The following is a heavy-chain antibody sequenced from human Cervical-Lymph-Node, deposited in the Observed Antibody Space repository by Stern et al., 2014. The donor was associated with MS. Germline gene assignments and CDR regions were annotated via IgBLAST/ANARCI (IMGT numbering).Heavy chain of an antibody. CDR3: AKDTSPREYFYYGMDV. J-gene: IGHJ6*02. CDR2: ISYDGSNK. V-gene: IGHV3-30*18. Sequence: VQLVESGGGVVQPGRSLRLSCAASGFTFSSYGLHWVRQAPGKGLGWVAVISYDGSNKDYGYSVKGRFTISRDNSKNTVYLQINNLRAEDTAVYYCAKDTSPREYFYYGMDVWGQGTTVTVSS. D-gene: IGHD3-16*01. CDR1: GFTFSSYG.